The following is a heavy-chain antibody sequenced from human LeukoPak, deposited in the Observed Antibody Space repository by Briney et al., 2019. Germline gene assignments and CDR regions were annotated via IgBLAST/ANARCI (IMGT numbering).Heavy chain of an antibody. CDR3: ARARRELPYYYYYMDV. CDR2: ISSSSSYI. D-gene: IGHD1-26*01. V-gene: IGHV3-21*01. CDR1: GFTFSSYS. J-gene: IGHJ6*03. Sequence: GGSLRLSCAASGFTFSSYSMNWVRPAPGKGLEWVSSISSSSSYIYYADSVKGRFTISRDNAKNSLYLQMNSLRAEDTAVYYCARARRELPYYYYYMDVWGKGTTVTVSS.